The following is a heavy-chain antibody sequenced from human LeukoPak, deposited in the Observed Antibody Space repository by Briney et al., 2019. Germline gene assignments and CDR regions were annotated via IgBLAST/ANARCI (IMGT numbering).Heavy chain of an antibody. J-gene: IGHJ3*02. Sequence: SETLSLTCTVSGGSISSDNYYWGWIRQPPGKGLEWIGSIYYSGSTYYNPSLKSRVTISAVTSKNQVSLKLSSVTAADTAVYYCARHMVPYGGKPSDAFDIWGQGTMVTVSS. CDR1: GGSISSDNYY. CDR2: IYYSGST. D-gene: IGHD4-23*01. V-gene: IGHV4-39*01. CDR3: ARHMVPYGGKPSDAFDI.